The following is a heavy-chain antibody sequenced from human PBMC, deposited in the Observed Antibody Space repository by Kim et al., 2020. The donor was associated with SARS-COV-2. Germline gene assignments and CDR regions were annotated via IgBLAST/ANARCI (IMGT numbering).Heavy chain of an antibody. V-gene: IGHV3-30*07. Sequence: AVKARFTSTRDNSKNTLYMQMNSMRAEDTAVYYCARGTGSYYNPYYFDYWGQGTLVTVSS. D-gene: IGHD3-10*01. CDR3: ARGTGSYYNPYYFDY. J-gene: IGHJ4*02.